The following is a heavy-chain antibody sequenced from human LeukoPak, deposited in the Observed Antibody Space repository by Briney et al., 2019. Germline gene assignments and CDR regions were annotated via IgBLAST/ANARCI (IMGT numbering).Heavy chain of an antibody. CDR1: GFTFSDSY. Sequence: GGSLRLSCAASGFTFSDSYMSWIRQAPGKGLEWVSTITSGSSYTNYGDSVKGRFTISRDNAKDSLYLQMNSLRADDTAVYYCASGRGRRMDVWGQGTTVTVSS. J-gene: IGHJ6*02. D-gene: IGHD1-1*01. CDR2: ITSGSSYT. CDR3: ASGRGRRMDV. V-gene: IGHV3-11*06.